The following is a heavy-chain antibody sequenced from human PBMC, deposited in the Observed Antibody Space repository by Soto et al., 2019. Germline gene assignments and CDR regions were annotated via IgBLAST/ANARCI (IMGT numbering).Heavy chain of an antibody. CDR3: ARGRTYYYGSGSCALLY. CDR2: INPSGGF. Sequence: SETLSLTCAVYGGSFSDYYWTWIRQSPGKGLEWIGEINPSGGFNYNPSLKSRVSISVAMAKTQFSLKLTSVTAADTAVYYCARGRTYYYGSGSCALLYWGQESLVTVS. J-gene: IGHJ4*02. D-gene: IGHD3-10*01. V-gene: IGHV4-34*01. CDR1: GGSFSDYY.